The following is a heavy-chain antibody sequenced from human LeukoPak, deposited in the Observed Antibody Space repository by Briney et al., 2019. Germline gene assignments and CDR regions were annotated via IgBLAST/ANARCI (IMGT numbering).Heavy chain of an antibody. CDR1: GGSISSGGYS. CDR3: ARAKSTYYDILTGYYKDNWFDP. V-gene: IGHV4-30-2*01. D-gene: IGHD3-9*01. Sequence: SQTLSLTCAVSGGSISSGGYSLSWIRQPPGKGLEWIVYIYHSGSTYYNPSLKSRVTISVDRSKNQFSLKLSSVTAADTAVYYCARAKSTYYDILTGYYKDNWFDPWGQGTLVTVSS. J-gene: IGHJ5*02. CDR2: IYHSGST.